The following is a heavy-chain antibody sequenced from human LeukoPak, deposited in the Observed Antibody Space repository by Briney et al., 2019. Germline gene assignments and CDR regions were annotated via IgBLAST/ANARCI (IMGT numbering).Heavy chain of an antibody. J-gene: IGHJ2*01. CDR1: GFTFSSYG. V-gene: IGHV3-66*01. CDR3: AREFRSGGNCYHYFDL. D-gene: IGHD2-15*01. CDR2: LYSGGIT. Sequence: GRSLSLSCAASGFTFSSYGMRWVRQAPGKGLEWVSVLYSGGITLYADSVKGRFTISRDNSKNTLYLQLTSLRADDTAVYYCAREFRSGGNCYHYFDLWGRGTLVTVSS.